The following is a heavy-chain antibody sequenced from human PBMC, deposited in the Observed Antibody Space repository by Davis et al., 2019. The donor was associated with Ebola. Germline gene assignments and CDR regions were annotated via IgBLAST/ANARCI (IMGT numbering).Heavy chain of an antibody. D-gene: IGHD4-23*01. CDR3: ARPTPNWFDP. CDR1: GGSISSYY. CDR2: IYYSGST. Sequence: SETLSLTCTVSGGSISSYYWSWIRQPPGKGLEWIGYIYYSGSTNYNPSLKSRVTISVDTSKNQFSLKLSSVTAADTAVYYCARPTPNWFDPWGQGILVTVSS. V-gene: IGHV4-59*08. J-gene: IGHJ5*02.